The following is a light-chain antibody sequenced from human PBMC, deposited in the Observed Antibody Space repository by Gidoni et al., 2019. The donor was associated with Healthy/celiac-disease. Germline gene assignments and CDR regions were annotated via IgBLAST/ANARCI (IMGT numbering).Light chain of an antibody. J-gene: IGKJ2*01. V-gene: IGKV3-15*01. CDR3: QQYNNWPPEYT. Sequence: EIVMTQSPATLSVSPGERATLSCRASQSVSSNLAWYQQKPGQAPRLRIYGASTRATGITARFSGSGSGTEFTLTISSLQSEDFAVYYCQQYNNWPPEYTFGQGTKLEIK. CDR2: GAS. CDR1: QSVSSN.